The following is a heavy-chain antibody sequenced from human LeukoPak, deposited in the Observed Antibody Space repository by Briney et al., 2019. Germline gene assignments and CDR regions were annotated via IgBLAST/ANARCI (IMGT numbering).Heavy chain of an antibody. V-gene: IGHV4-4*07. CDR1: GGSISSYY. D-gene: IGHD2-15*01. Sequence: SETLSLTCTVSGGSISSYYWSWIRQPAGKGLEWIGRIYTSGSTNYNPSLKSRVTMSVDTSKNQFSLKLSSVTAADTAVYYCASRYCSGGSCRPDWGYYGMGVWGQGTTVTVSS. CDR2: IYTSGST. J-gene: IGHJ6*02. CDR3: ASRYCSGGSCRPDWGYYGMGV.